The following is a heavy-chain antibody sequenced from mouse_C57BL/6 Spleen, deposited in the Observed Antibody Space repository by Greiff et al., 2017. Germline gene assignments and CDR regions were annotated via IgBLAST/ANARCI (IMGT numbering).Heavy chain of an antibody. CDR3: ARPPSYYYGSSPWFAY. J-gene: IGHJ3*01. CDR2: INPNNGGT. V-gene: IGHV1-22*01. CDR1: GYTFTDYN. Sequence: VQLQQSGPELVKPGASVKMSCKASGYTFTDYNMHWVKQSHGKSLEWIGYINPNNGGTSYNQKFKGKATLTVNKSSSTAYMELRSLTSEDSAVYYCARPPSYYYGSSPWFAYWGQGTLVTVSA. D-gene: IGHD1-1*01.